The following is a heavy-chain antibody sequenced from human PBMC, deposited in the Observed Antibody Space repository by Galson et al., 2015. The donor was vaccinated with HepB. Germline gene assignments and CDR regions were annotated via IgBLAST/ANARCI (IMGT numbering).Heavy chain of an antibody. CDR2: ISYDGTNK. J-gene: IGHJ6*04. CDR1: GFSFSSFA. D-gene: IGHD1-7*01. CDR3: ARDSITGTNHYYGMDV. Sequence: SLRLSCAASGFSFSSFAMHWVRQAPGKGLEWVAVISYDGTNKHFADSVKGRFTISRDNSKLYLEMNSLRAEDSAVYYCARDSITGTNHYYGMDVWGKGTTVTVSS. V-gene: IGHV3-30-3*01.